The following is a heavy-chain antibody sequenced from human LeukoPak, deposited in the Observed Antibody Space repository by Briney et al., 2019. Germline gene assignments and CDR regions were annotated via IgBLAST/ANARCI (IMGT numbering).Heavy chain of an antibody. CDR1: GFTVSSNY. D-gene: IGHD1-14*01. CDR2: IYSGGST. Sequence: GGSLRLSCAASGFTVSSNYMSWVRQAPGKGLEWVSVIYSGGSTYYADSVKGRFTISRDNSKNTLYLQMNSLRAEDTAVYYCARVPTGDYFDYWGQGTLVTVSS. J-gene: IGHJ4*02. V-gene: IGHV3-66*01. CDR3: ARVPTGDYFDY.